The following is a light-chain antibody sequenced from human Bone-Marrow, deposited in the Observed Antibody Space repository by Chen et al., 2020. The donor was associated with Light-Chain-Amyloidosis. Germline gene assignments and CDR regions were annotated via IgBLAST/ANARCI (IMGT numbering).Light chain of an antibody. V-gene: IGKV2-30*01. CDR1: QSLVYSDGNSY. Sequence: DFVLTQFPFPRPVTLGQPPSISFRSSQSLVYSDGNSYLNWFQQRPGQSPRRLIYKASTRDSGVPDRFSASGSGTDFTLMISRVEADDVGVYYCMQGTHWPWTFGQGTKVEI. CDR2: KAS. J-gene: IGKJ1*01. CDR3: MQGTHWPWT.